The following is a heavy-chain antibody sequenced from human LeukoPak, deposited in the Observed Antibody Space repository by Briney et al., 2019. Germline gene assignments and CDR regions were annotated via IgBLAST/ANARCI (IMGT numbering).Heavy chain of an antibody. CDR2: INFDGSDT. J-gene: IGHJ4*02. V-gene: IGHV3-74*01. CDR3: TRSLMD. CDR1: GITLSGYW. D-gene: IGHD3-16*01. Sequence: GGSLRLSCAASGITLSGYWMHWVRQAPGKGLVWVSRINFDGSDTSYADFVKGRFTISRDNAKNTLFLQMSSLRAEDTAVYSFTRSLMDWGQGIRVPVSS.